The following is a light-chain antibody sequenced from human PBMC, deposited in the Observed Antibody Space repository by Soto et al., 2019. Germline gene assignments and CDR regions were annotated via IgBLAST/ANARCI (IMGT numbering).Light chain of an antibody. Sequence: IHMTQSPSSLSASVGYRVTLPCRASQSISSYLNWYQQKQGKAPKLLIYAASSLQSGVPSRFSGSGYGTDFNLTISSLQTEDFATYYCQQANSFPWTFGQGTKVDIK. V-gene: IGKV1-39*01. CDR3: QQANSFPWT. J-gene: IGKJ1*01. CDR2: AAS. CDR1: QSISSY.